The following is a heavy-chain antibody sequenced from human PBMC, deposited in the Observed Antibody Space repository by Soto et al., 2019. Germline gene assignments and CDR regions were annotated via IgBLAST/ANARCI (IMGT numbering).Heavy chain of an antibody. J-gene: IGHJ5*02. D-gene: IGHD6-19*01. V-gene: IGHV1-46*03. CDR2: INPSGGST. CDR1: GYTFTSYY. CDR3: ARAVAGSDLWP. Sequence: ASVKVSCKASGYTFTSYYMHWVRQAPGQGLEWMGIINPSGGSTSYAQKFQGRVTMTRDTSTSTVYMELSSLRSEDTAVFFCARAVAGSDLWPWGQGTLVNVFS.